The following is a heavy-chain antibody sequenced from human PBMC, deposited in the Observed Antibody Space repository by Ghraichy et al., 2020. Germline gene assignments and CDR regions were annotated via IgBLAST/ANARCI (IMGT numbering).Heavy chain of an antibody. CDR1: GFTFSSYS. V-gene: IGHV3-21*01. D-gene: IGHD1-14*01. J-gene: IGHJ3*02. Sequence: LTCAASGFTFSSYSMNWVRQAPGKGLEWVSSISSSSSYIYYADSVKGRFTISRDNAKNSLYLQMNSLRAEDTAVYYCARENQRAALDAFDIWGQGTMVTVSS. CDR3: ARENQRAALDAFDI. CDR2: ISSSSSYI.